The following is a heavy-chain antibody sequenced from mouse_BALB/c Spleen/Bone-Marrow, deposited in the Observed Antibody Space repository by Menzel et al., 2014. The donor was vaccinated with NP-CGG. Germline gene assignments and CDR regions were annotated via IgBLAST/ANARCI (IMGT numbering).Heavy chain of an antibody. CDR1: GYTFTSYY. Sequence: QVQLQQHGAELVKPGASVKLSCKASGYTFTSYYMYWVKQKPGQGLEWIGEINPSNGGANFNEKFKSKATLTVDKSSSTAYMQLSSLTSEDSAVYYCTREGDSPFAYWGQGTLVTVSA. CDR2: INPSNGGA. CDR3: TREGDSPFAY. D-gene: IGHD2-13*01. V-gene: IGHV1S81*02. J-gene: IGHJ3*01.